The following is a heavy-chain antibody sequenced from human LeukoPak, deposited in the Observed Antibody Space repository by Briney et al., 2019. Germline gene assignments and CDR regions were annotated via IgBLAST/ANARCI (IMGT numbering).Heavy chain of an antibody. CDR2: YIAMLDIA. D-gene: IGHD5-24*01. Sequence: EASVKVSCKASGGTFSIYVISWVRQAPGQGLEWMGRYIAMLDIANYAQKFQGRVTIIADKSTSTFYMELSSLRSEDTAVYYCARDIWGEMALSSPYFDHWGQGTLVIVSS. CDR3: ARDIWGEMALSSPYFDH. V-gene: IGHV1-69*04. J-gene: IGHJ4*02. CDR1: GGTFSIYV.